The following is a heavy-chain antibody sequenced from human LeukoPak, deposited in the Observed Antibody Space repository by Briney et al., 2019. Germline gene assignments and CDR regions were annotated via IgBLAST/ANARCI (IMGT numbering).Heavy chain of an antibody. J-gene: IGHJ6*03. Sequence: GGSLRLSCAASGFTFSSYSMNWVRQAPGKGLESVSSISSSSSYIYYADSLKGRFTISRDNAKNSLYLQMNSLRAEDTAVYYCARAKYYGSGSYSALMDVWGKGTTVTVSS. V-gene: IGHV3-21*01. CDR3: ARAKYYGSGSYSALMDV. CDR2: ISSSSSYI. D-gene: IGHD3-10*01. CDR1: GFTFSSYS.